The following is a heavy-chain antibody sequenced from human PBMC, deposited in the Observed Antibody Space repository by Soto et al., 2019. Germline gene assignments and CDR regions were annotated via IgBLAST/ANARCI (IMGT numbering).Heavy chain of an antibody. J-gene: IGHJ4*02. D-gene: IGHD6-13*01. V-gene: IGHV4-4*02. Sequence: SETLSLTCAVSGGSISSTNWWSWVRQPPGEGLEWIGEIYHSGITNYNPSLKSRVSISVDKSKNQFSLKLNSVTAADTAMYYCVRAFQSSRWPFDYWGQGALVT. CDR1: GGSISSTNW. CDR2: IYHSGIT. CDR3: VRAFQSSRWPFDY.